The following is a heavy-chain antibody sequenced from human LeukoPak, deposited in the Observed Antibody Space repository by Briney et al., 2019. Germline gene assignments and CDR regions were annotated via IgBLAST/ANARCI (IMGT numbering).Heavy chain of an antibody. CDR2: TYYRSKWYN. D-gene: IGHD3-22*01. V-gene: IGHV6-1*01. Sequence: SQTLSLTCAISGDSVSSNSAAWNWIRQSPSRGPEWLGRTYYRSKWYNDYAVSVKSRITINPDTSKNRFSLQLNSVTPEDTAVYYCAREGKTNYYDSGGYFDYWGQGTLVTVSS. J-gene: IGHJ4*02. CDR1: GDSVSSNSAA. CDR3: AREGKTNYYDSGGYFDY.